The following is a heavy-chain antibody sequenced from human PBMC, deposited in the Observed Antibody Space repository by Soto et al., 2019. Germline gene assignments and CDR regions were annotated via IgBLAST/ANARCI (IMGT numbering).Heavy chain of an antibody. J-gene: IGHJ5*02. D-gene: IGHD6-13*01. CDR1: GDSISSSSHY. V-gene: IGHV4-39*01. Sequence: SETLSLTCTVSGDSISSSSHYWDWIRQPPGKGLEWIGSIYHSGSTYYIPSLKSRVTMSVDTSKNQFSLNLSSVTAADTAVYYCARHHGSSWSRNGHYFDPWGQGILVT. CDR2: IYHSGST. CDR3: ARHHGSSWSRNGHYFDP.